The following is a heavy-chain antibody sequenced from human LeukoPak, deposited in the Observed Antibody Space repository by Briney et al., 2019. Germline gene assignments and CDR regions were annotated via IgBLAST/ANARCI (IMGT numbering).Heavy chain of an antibody. V-gene: IGHV1-2*02. D-gene: IGHD1-26*01. CDR2: INPNSGGT. CDR1: GYTFTVYY. J-gene: IGHJ1*01. Sequence: GASVKVSFTASGYTFTVYYMHWVRQAPGQGLEWVGWINPNSGGTNYAQKFQGRVTMTRDTSISTAYMELSRLRSDDTAVYYCARGFGGSYYFQHWGQGTLVTVSS. CDR3: ARGFGGSYYFQH.